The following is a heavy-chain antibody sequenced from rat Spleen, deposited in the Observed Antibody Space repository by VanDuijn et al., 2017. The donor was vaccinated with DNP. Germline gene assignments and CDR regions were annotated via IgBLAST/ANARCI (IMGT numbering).Heavy chain of an antibody. Sequence: EVRLQESGPGLVQPSQSLSLTCSVTGYSITSTYRWNWIRKFPGNKLEWMGYINNAGSTYYNPSLKSRISITRDTSKNQFFLQVNSIITEDTATYYCASYYFDYWGQGVMVTVSS. CDR3: ASYYFDY. CDR1: GYSITSTYR. CDR2: INNAGST. V-gene: IGHV3-3*01. J-gene: IGHJ2*01.